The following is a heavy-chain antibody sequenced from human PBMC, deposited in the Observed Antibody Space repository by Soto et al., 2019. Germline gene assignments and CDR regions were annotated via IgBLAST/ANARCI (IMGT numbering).Heavy chain of an antibody. CDR1: GYTFTSYG. V-gene: IGHV1-18*01. Sequence: ASVKVSCKASGYTFTSYGISWVRQAPGQGLEWMGWISAYNGNTNYAQKLQGRVTMTTDTSTSTAYMELRSLRSDDTAVYYCARDDKYYYGSGSYLSYYYYYGMDVWGQGTTVTVSS. CDR2: ISAYNGNT. CDR3: ARDDKYYYGSGSYLSYYYYYGMDV. J-gene: IGHJ6*02. D-gene: IGHD3-10*01.